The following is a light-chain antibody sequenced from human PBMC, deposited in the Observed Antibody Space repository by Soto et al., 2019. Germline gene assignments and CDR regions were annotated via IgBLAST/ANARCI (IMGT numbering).Light chain of an antibody. Sequence: DIQMTQSPSSLSASVGDRVTITCRASQSISSYLNWYQQKPGKAPKFLIYAASSLQSGVPSRFSGSGSGTDFTLNISSLQPEDFATYYCQQSYSTPGTFGQGTKVEVK. J-gene: IGKJ1*01. CDR2: AAS. V-gene: IGKV1-39*01. CDR1: QSISSY. CDR3: QQSYSTPGT.